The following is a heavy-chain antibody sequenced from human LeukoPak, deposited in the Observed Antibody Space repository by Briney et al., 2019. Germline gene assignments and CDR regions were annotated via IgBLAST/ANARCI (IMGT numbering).Heavy chain of an antibody. Sequence: SETLSLTCTVSGGSISSHYWSWIRQPPGKGLEWIGYIYGSGSTNYNPSLKSRVTISVDTSKNQFSLKLSSVTAADTAVYYCARHGVMITFGGVIVNKYYFDYWGQGSLVTVSS. J-gene: IGHJ4*02. CDR1: GGSISSHY. CDR3: ARHGVMITFGGVIVNKYYFDY. V-gene: IGHV4-59*08. CDR2: IYGSGST. D-gene: IGHD3-16*02.